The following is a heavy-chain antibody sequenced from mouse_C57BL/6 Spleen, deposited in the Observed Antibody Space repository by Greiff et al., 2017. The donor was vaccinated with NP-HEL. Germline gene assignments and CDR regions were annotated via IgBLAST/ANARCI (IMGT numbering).Heavy chain of an antibody. V-gene: IGHV5-9-1*02. Sequence: EVNVVESGEGLVKPGGSLKLSCAASGFTFSSYAMSWVRQTPEKRLEWVAYISSGGDYIYYADTVKGRFTISRDNARNTLYLQMSSLKSEDTAMYYCTRGEKSSSYYYAMDYWGQGTSVTVSS. CDR3: TRGEKSSSYYYAMDY. CDR2: ISSGGDYI. J-gene: IGHJ4*01. CDR1: GFTFSSYA.